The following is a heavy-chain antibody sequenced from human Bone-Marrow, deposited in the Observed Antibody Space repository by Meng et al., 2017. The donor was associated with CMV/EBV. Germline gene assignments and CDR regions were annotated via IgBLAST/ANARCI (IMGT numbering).Heavy chain of an antibody. J-gene: IGHJ5*01. V-gene: IGHV1-8*01. CDR2: MNPNSGNT. CDR1: GYTFTSYD. Sequence: SGYTFTSYDGNWVRQATGQGLEWMGWMNPNSGNTGYAQKFQGRVTMTRNTSISTAHMELSSLRSEDTAVYYCARSYYDSSGNNWFDPWGQGTLVTVSS. D-gene: IGHD3-22*01. CDR3: ARSYYDSSGNNWFDP.